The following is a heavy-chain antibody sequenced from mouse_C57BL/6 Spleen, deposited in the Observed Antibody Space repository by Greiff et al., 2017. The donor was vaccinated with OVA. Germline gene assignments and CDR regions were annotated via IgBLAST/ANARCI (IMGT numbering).Heavy chain of an antibody. CDR1: GYSITSGYY. CDR3: ARILSEAMDY. J-gene: IGHJ4*01. V-gene: IGHV3-6*01. D-gene: IGHD6-2*01. CDR2: ISYDGSN. Sequence: EVQLQQSGPGLVKPSQSLSLTCSVTGYSITSGYYWNWIRQFPGNKLEWMGYISYDGSNNYNPSLKNRISITRDTSKNQFFLKLNSVTTEDTATYYCARILSEAMDYWGQGTSVTVSS.